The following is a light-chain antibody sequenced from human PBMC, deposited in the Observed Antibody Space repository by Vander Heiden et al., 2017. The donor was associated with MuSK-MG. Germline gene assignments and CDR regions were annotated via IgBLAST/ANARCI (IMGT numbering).Light chain of an antibody. CDR2: GAS. Sequence: DMVITQSPATLSVSPGERATLACRASPYINNNLAWYQQKPDQSPRLLIYGASTRATGIPARFSGSGSGTEFTLTISSLQSEDLAVYYCQQYYNWTPRFTFGPGTKVDLK. CDR3: QQYYNWTPRFT. CDR1: PYINNN. J-gene: IGKJ3*01. V-gene: IGKV3-15*01.